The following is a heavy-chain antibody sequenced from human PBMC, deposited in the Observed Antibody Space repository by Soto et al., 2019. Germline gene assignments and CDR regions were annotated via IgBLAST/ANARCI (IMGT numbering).Heavy chain of an antibody. Sequence: GGSLRLSCAASGFTFNNYWMSWVRQAPGKGLEWVANIKQDGSEKYYVDSVKGRFTISRDNAKNSLYLQMNSLRAEDTAVYYCARHGDYVSMDVWGKGTTVTVSS. CDR1: GFTFNNYW. D-gene: IGHD4-17*01. J-gene: IGHJ6*03. V-gene: IGHV3-7*01. CDR3: ARHGDYVSMDV. CDR2: IKQDGSEK.